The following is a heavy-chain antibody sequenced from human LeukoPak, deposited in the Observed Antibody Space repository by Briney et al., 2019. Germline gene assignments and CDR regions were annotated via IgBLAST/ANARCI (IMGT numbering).Heavy chain of an antibody. CDR2: ISGSGGST. J-gene: IGHJ4*02. D-gene: IGHD4-17*01. CDR1: GFTFSSYA. Sequence: QPGGSLRLSCAASGFTFSSYAMSWVRQAPGKGLEWVSAISGSGGSTYYADSVKGRFTISRDNSKNTLYLQMNSLRAEDTAVYYCAKLHDYGDYDVGYFDYWGQGTLVTVSS. V-gene: IGHV3-23*01. CDR3: AKLHDYGDYDVGYFDY.